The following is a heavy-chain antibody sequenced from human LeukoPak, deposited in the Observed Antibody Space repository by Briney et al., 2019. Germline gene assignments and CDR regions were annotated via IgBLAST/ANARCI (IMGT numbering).Heavy chain of an antibody. J-gene: IGHJ5*02. CDR2: IYYSGST. Sequence: SETLSLTCSVSGGSISSYYWSWIRQPPEKGLEWIGYIYYSGSTNYNPSLKSRVTISVDTSKNQFSLKLSSVTAADTAVYYCARSFMAPFDPWGQGTLVTVSS. V-gene: IGHV4-59*08. D-gene: IGHD3-10*01. CDR3: ARSFMAPFDP. CDR1: GGSISSYY.